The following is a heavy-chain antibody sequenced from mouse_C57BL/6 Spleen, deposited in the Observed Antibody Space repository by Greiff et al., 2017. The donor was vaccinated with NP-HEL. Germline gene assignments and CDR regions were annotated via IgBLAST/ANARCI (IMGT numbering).Heavy chain of an antibody. CDR3: ARDWGLRRYFDV. CDR1: GYSITSGYF. J-gene: IGHJ1*03. CDR2: ISYDGSN. D-gene: IGHD2-4*01. Sequence: EVKLQESGPGLVKPSQSLSLTCSVTGYSITSGYFWNWIRQFPGNKLEWMGYISYDGSNNYNPSLKNRISITRDTSKNQFFLKLNSVTTEDTATYYCARDWGLRRYFDVWGTGTTVTVSS. V-gene: IGHV3-6*01.